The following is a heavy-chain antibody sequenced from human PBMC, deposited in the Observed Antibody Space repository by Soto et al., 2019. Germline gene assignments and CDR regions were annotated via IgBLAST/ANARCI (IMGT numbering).Heavy chain of an antibody. V-gene: IGHV1-24*01. J-gene: IGHJ3*02. CDR1: GYTLTELS. Sequence: ASVKVSCKVSGYTLTELSMHWVRQAPGKGLEWMGGFDPEDGETIYAQKFQGRVTMTEDTSTDTAHMELSSLRSEDTAVYYCATPQLELRFDTFDIWGQGTMVTVSS. D-gene: IGHD1-7*01. CDR3: ATPQLELRFDTFDI. CDR2: FDPEDGET.